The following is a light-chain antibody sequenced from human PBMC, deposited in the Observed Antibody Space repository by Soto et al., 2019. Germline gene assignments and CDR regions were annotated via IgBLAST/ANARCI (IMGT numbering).Light chain of an antibody. CDR2: GIS. Sequence: EMVMTQSPAILSVSPGESATLSCSVSQSVNSNYLAWYQQHPGQPPRLLIYGISTRATGIPARFSGSGSGTEFSLTISSLQSEDFAVYYCQQYSKWPITFGQGTRLEIK. V-gene: IGKV3-15*01. CDR3: QQYSKWPIT. CDR1: QSVNSN. J-gene: IGKJ5*01.